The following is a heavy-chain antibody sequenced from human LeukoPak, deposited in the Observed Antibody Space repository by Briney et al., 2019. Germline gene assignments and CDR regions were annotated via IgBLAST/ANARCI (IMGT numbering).Heavy chain of an antibody. Sequence: GGSLRLSCAASGFTFSNYAMHWVRQAPGKGLEWVAFIRYDGSNKYYADSVKGRFTISRDNSKNTLYLQMNSLRAEDTAVYYCAKDYIPYSSSSWLDYWGQGTLVTVSS. D-gene: IGHD6-6*01. V-gene: IGHV3-30*02. J-gene: IGHJ4*02. CDR1: GFTFSNYA. CDR3: AKDYIPYSSSSWLDY. CDR2: IRYDGSNK.